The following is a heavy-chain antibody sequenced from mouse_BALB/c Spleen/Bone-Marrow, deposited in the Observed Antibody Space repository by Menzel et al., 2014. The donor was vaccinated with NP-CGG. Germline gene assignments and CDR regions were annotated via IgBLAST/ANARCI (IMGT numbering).Heavy chain of an antibody. V-gene: IGHV1S137*01. Sequence: QVQLQQSGAELVRPGVSVKISCKGSGYTFTDYAMHWVKQSHAKSLEWIRVISTYYGDASYNQKFKGKATMTVDKSSSTAYMELPRLTSEDSASYYCARDYDYGFAYWGQGTLVTVSA. CDR1: GYTFTDYA. D-gene: IGHD2-4*01. J-gene: IGHJ3*01. CDR3: ARDYDYGFAY. CDR2: ISTYYGDA.